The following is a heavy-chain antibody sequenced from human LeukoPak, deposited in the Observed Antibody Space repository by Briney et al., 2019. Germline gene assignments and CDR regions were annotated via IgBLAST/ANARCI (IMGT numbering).Heavy chain of an antibody. CDR1: GFTFSSYS. Sequence: GGSLRFSCAASGFTFSSYSMNWVRQAPGKGLEWVSYISSSSSTIYYADSVKGRFTISRDNAKNSLYLQMNSLRAEDTAVYYCAREQDWNSPNFDYWGQGTLVTVSS. CDR3: AREQDWNSPNFDY. J-gene: IGHJ4*02. CDR2: ISSSSSTI. D-gene: IGHD1-7*01. V-gene: IGHV3-48*01.